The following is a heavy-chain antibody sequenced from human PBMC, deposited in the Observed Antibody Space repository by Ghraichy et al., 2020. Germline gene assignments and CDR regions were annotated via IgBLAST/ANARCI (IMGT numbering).Heavy chain of an antibody. Sequence: SETLSLTCAVYGGSFSGYYWSWIRQPPGKGLEWIGEINHSGSTNYNPSLKSRVTISLDTSKNQFSLKLSSVTAADTAVYYCARRGDIVVVPAVRGGMDVWCQGTTVTVS. CDR2: INHSGST. D-gene: IGHD2-2*01. CDR3: ARRGDIVVVPAVRGGMDV. CDR1: GGSFSGYY. J-gene: IGHJ6*02. V-gene: IGHV4-34*01.